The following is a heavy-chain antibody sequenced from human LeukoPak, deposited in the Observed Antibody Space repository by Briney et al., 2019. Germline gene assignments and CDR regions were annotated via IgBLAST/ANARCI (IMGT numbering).Heavy chain of an antibody. J-gene: IGHJ4*02. V-gene: IGHV3-23*01. CDR1: GFTVSSNY. CDR2: ISGSGGST. CDR3: AKAPQGITVPFDY. Sequence: GGSLRLSCAASGFTVSSNYMSWVRQAPGKGLEWVSAISGSGGSTYYADSVKGRFTISRDNSKNTLYLQMNSLRAEDTAVYYCAKAPQGITVPFDYWGQGTLVTVSS. D-gene: IGHD3-16*01.